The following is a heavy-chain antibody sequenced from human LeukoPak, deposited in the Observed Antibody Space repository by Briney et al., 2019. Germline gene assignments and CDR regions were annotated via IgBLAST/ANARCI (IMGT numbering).Heavy chain of an antibody. V-gene: IGHV1-18*01. D-gene: IGHD3-10*01. Sequence: ASVTVSFTASGYTFTSYGISWVRQAPGQGLEWMGWISAYNGNTNYAQKLQGRVTMTTDTSTSTAYMELRSLRSDDTAVYYCARVVRGVIITPGDYWGQGTLVTVSS. CDR3: ARVVRGVIITPGDY. J-gene: IGHJ4*02. CDR1: GYTFTSYG. CDR2: ISAYNGNT.